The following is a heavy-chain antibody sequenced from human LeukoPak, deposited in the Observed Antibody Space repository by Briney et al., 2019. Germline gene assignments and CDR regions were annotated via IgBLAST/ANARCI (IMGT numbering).Heavy chain of an antibody. CDR2: ISWNSGSI. J-gene: IGHJ4*02. Sequence: GGSLRLSCAVSGFIFDDYAMHWVRQSPGKGLEWVSGISWNSGSIGYADSVKGRFIISRDNAKNSLYLQMNSLRAEDTALYYCAKGARGGATTFDYWGQGTLVTVSS. CDR3: AKGARGGATTFDY. V-gene: IGHV3-9*01. D-gene: IGHD1-26*01. CDR1: GFIFDDYA.